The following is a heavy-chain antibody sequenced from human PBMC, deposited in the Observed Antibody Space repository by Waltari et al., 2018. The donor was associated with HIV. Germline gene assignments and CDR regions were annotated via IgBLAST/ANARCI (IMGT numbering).Heavy chain of an antibody. CDR2: ITSSGYTI. CDR3: ARTTHGIDF. V-gene: IGHV3-48*04. CDR1: GFTFSSYT. D-gene: IGHD1-1*01. J-gene: IGHJ4*02. Sequence: EVQLVVSGGGWVQPGGSLRSSCVASGFTFSSYTMNWVRQAPGKGLEWLSYITSSGYTIYYADSVEGRFTVSRDNAKNSLYLQMNSLRAEDTAVYYCARTTHGIDFWGQGTLVTVSS.